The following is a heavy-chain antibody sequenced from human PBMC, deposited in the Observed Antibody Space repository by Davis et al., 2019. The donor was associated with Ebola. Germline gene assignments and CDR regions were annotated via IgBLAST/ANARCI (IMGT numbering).Heavy chain of an antibody. CDR1: GFTFSSYA. CDR2: ISYDGSNK. D-gene: IGHD3-3*01. V-gene: IGHV3-30-3*01. J-gene: IGHJ4*02. Sequence: GESLKISCAASGFTFSSYAMHWVRQAPGKGLEWVAVISYDGSNKYYADSVKGRFTISRDNSKNTLYLQMNSLRAEDTAVYYCAREWGVVEMTGCFDYWGQGTLVTVSS. CDR3: AREWGVVEMTGCFDY.